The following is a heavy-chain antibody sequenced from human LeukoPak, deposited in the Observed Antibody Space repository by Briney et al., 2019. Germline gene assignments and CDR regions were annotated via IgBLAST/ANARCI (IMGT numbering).Heavy chain of an antibody. V-gene: IGHV4-59*01. J-gene: IGHJ6*03. D-gene: IGHD3-9*01. CDR1: GGSINTYY. Sequence: PSETLSLTCTVSGGSINTYYWSWIRQPPGKGLEWIGYIYYSGSTNYNPSLKSRVTLSMDTSKNQFSLRLSSVTAADTAVYYCARGALRYFDWLKKDYYYMDVWGKGTTVTIS. CDR2: IYYSGST. CDR3: ARGALRYFDWLKKDYYYMDV.